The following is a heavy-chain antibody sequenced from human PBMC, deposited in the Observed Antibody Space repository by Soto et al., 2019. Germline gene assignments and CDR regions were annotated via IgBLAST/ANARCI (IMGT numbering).Heavy chain of an antibody. Sequence: QVQLVESGGGVVQPGRSLRLSCAASGFTFSSYGMHWVRQAPGKGLEWVAVIWYDGSNKYYADSVKGRFTISRDNSKNTLYLQMKSLRAEDTAVYYCARGTISAAAGKLDYWGQGTLVTVSS. CDR3: ARGTISAAAGKLDY. CDR1: GFTFSSYG. V-gene: IGHV3-33*01. CDR2: IWYDGSNK. D-gene: IGHD6-13*01. J-gene: IGHJ4*02.